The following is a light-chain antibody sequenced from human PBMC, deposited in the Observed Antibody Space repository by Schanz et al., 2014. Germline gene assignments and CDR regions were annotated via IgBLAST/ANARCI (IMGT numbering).Light chain of an antibody. J-gene: IGKJ1*01. V-gene: IGKV1-39*01. Sequence: DIQMTPSPSSLSASVGDRVTITCRASQTISNFLNWYQHAPGKAPKLLIYAASSLQSGVSPRFSGSGSGTDFTLTISSLQPEDIATYYCQQSNTIPWTFGQGTKVEIK. CDR1: QTISNF. CDR2: AAS. CDR3: QQSNTIPWT.